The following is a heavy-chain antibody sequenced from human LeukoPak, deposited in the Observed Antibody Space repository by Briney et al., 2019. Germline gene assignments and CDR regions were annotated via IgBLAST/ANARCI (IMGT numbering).Heavy chain of an antibody. V-gene: IGHV4-34*01. D-gene: IGHD3-3*01. Sequence: KPSETLSLTCAVYGGSFRGYYWSWIRQPPGKGLEWIGEINHSGSTNYNPSLKSRVTISVDTSKNQFSLKLSSVTAADTAVYYCARRGLYDFWSGYYLATLGFDYWGQGTLVTVSS. CDR1: GGSFRGYY. CDR2: INHSGST. J-gene: IGHJ4*02. CDR3: ARRGLYDFWSGYYLATLGFDY.